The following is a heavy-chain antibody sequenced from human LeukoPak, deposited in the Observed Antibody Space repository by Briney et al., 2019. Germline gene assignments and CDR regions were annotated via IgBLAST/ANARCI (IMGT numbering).Heavy chain of an antibody. J-gene: IGHJ4*02. CDR3: LRGDSRDF. CDR1: GFTFSSYA. D-gene: IGHD3-22*01. V-gene: IGHV3-21*06. Sequence: GGSLRLSCAASGFTFSSYAMSWARQAPGKGLQWVASINSGGSTTHYADSVKGRFTISRDNAQNVLYLQMNGLRADDAAVYYCLRGDSRDFWGQGTLVTVSS. CDR2: INSGGSTT.